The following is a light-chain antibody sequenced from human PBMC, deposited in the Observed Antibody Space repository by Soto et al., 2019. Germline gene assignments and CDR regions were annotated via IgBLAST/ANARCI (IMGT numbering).Light chain of an antibody. CDR2: AAS. CDR1: QSISSY. CDR3: QQSFSIWT. Sequence: DIQMTQSPSSLSPSVGDRVTITCRASQSISSYLNWYQHKPGKXPXXLIYAASSLQSGVPSRFSGSGSGTDFTLTISSLQPEDFATDDCQQSFSIWTFGQGTKVDI. J-gene: IGKJ1*01. V-gene: IGKV1-39*01.